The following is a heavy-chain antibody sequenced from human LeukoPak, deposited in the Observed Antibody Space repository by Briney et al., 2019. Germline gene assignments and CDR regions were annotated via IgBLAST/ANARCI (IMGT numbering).Heavy chain of an antibody. J-gene: IGHJ6*03. D-gene: IGHD6-13*01. CDR2: INSDGSST. CDR3: ARDHRGSSSRLYYYYYMDV. CDR1: GFTFSSYW. Sequence: PGGSLRLSCAASGFTFSSYWMHWVRQAPGKGLVWVSRINSDGSSTSYAESVKGRFTISRDNAENTLYLQMNSLRAEDTAMYYCARDHRGSSSRLYYYYYMDVWGTGTTVTVSS. V-gene: IGHV3-74*01.